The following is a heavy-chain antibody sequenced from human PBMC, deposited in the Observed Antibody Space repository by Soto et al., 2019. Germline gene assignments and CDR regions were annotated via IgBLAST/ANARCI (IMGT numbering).Heavy chain of an antibody. CDR1: GGSTSSYY. J-gene: IGHJ5*02. CDR2: IYYSGST. D-gene: IGHD2-2*01. CDR3: ARAFCRSTSCYWFDT. V-gene: IGHV4-59*01. Sequence: LSLTCTVSGGSTSSYYWSWIRQPPGKGLEWIGYIYYSGSTNYNPSLKSRVTISVDTSKNQFSLKLSSVTAADTAVYYCARAFCRSTSCYWFDTWGQGTLVTVSS.